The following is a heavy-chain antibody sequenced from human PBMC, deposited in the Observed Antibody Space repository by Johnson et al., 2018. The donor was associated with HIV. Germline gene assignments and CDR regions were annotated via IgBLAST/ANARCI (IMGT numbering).Heavy chain of an antibody. D-gene: IGHD3-22*01. Sequence: QVQLVESGGGVVQPGRSLRLSCAASGFTFSSYAMHWVRQAPGKGLEWVAVISYDGSNKYYADSVKGRFTISRDNSKNTLYLQMNSLRAEDTAGYYCARRKLDYYDSSANDAFDIWGQGTMVTVSS. J-gene: IGHJ3*02. V-gene: IGHV3-30-3*01. CDR3: ARRKLDYYDSSANDAFDI. CDR2: ISYDGSNK. CDR1: GFTFSSYA.